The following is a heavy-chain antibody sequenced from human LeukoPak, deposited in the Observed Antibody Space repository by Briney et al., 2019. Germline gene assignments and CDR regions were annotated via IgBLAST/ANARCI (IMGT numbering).Heavy chain of an antibody. CDR3: ARHVLSPAGASDWFDP. Sequence: SETLSLTCTVSGGSISSGSYYWGWIRQPPGKGLEWIGSIYYSGSTYYNPSLKSRVTISVDTSKNQFSLKLSSVTAADTAVYYCARHVLSPAGASDWFDPWGQGTLVTVSS. J-gene: IGHJ5*02. CDR2: IYYSGST. V-gene: IGHV4-39*01. D-gene: IGHD2-2*01. CDR1: GGSISSGSYY.